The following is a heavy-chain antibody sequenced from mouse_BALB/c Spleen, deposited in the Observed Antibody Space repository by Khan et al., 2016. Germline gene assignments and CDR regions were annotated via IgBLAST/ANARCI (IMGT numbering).Heavy chain of an antibody. CDR3: ARSPYDYDVWFAY. J-gene: IGHJ3*01. V-gene: IGHV14-3*02. CDR1: FFNIHSTY. CDR2: IDPANGNT. Sequence: VQLQQSGAELVKPVSSVKLSFTASFFNIHSTYMHWVKQRPEQGLEWIGRIDPANGNTKYDPKFQGKATITADTSSNTAYLQLSSLTSEDTAVYYCARSPYDYDVWFAYWGQGTLVTVSA. D-gene: IGHD2-4*01.